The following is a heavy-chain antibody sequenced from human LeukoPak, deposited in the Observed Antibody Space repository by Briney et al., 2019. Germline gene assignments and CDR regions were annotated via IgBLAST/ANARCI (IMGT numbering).Heavy chain of an antibody. Sequence: PGGSLRLSCAASGFTFSSYSMNWVRQAPGKGLEWVSSISSSSSYIYYADSVKGRFTISRDNAKNSLYLQMNNLRAEDMAVYYCAGVSGSYVPRAFDIWGQGTMVTVSS. CDR1: GFTFSSYS. CDR2: ISSSSSYI. J-gene: IGHJ3*02. D-gene: IGHD1-26*01. V-gene: IGHV3-21*01. CDR3: AGVSGSYVPRAFDI.